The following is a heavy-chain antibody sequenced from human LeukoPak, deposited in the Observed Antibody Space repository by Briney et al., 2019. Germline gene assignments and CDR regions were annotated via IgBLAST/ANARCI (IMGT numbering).Heavy chain of an antibody. CDR1: GYSFNHYA. J-gene: IGHJ4*02. Sequence: RGGSLRLSCAASGYSFNHYATSWVRHDPGKGLEWVSGINHHGRTFYADSVKGRYAISRDNSKNTVFLQMNSLRADDTAEYFCARDHGSQDSGAWYVFDYWGRGTLVTVSS. CDR2: INHHGRT. D-gene: IGHD6-19*01. CDR3: ARDHGSQDSGAWYVFDY. V-gene: IGHV3-23*01.